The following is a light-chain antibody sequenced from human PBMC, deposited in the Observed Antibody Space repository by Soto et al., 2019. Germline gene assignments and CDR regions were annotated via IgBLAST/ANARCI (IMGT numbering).Light chain of an antibody. V-gene: IGKV3-20*01. CDR3: QQYGSSPRT. J-gene: IGKJ2*01. CDR2: GAS. CDR1: QSVSFSF. Sequence: EIVLTQSPGTLSLSPGERATLSCMASQSVSFSFLAWYQQKPGQAPRLLIYGASSRATGIPDRFSGSGSGTDFTLTISRLEPEDFAVYYCQQYGSSPRTFGQGTKLEIK.